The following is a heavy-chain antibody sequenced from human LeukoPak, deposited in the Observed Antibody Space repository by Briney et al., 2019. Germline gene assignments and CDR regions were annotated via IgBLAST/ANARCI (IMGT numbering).Heavy chain of an antibody. CDR1: GFTFSRYW. V-gene: IGHV3-74*01. J-gene: IGHJ4*02. D-gene: IGHD1-26*01. Sequence: QPGGSLRLSCAASGFTFSRYWMHWVRQAPGKGLVWVSCIKSDGSSTSIADSAKGRFTISRDNAKNTAYLQMNSLRAEDTAVYYCVRDNRSYNFDYWGQGTLVTVSS. CDR3: VRDNRSYNFDY. CDR2: IKSDGSST.